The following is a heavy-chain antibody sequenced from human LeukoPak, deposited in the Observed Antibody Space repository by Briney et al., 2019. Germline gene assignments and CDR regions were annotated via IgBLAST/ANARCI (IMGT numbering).Heavy chain of an antibody. D-gene: IGHD1-20*01. CDR2: ISYDGSNK. Sequence: TGGSLRLSCAASGFTFSSYAMHWVRQAPGKGLEWVALISYDGSNKYYADSVKGRFTISRDNSKNTLYLQMNSLRAEDTAVYYCTARGNWSGPSGYYYMDVWGKGTTVTVSS. J-gene: IGHJ6*03. CDR1: GFTFSSYA. V-gene: IGHV3-30*01. CDR3: TARGNWSGPSGYYYMDV.